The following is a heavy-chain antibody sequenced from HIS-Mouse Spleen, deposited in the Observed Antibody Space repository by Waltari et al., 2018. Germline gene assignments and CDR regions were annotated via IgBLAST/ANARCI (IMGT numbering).Heavy chain of an antibody. J-gene: IGHJ4*02. Sequence: GSTYYNPSLKSRVTISVGTSKNQFSLKLSSVTAADTAVYYCARAGASYCSSTSCYAGYYFDYWGQGTLVTVSS. CDR2: GST. CDR3: ARAGASYCSSTSCYAGYYFDY. D-gene: IGHD2-2*01. V-gene: IGHV4-31*02.